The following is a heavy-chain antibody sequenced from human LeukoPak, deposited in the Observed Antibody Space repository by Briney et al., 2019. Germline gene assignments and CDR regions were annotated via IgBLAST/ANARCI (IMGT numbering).Heavy chain of an antibody. D-gene: IGHD6-19*01. V-gene: IGHV3-9*01. Sequence: GGSLRLSCAASGFTVSSNYMSWVRQVPGKGLEWVSGISWNSGSIGYADSVKGRFTISRDNAKNSLYLQMNSLRAEDTALYYCAILYSSGWYGWFDPWGQGTLVTVSS. CDR3: AILYSSGWYGWFDP. CDR1: GFTVSSNY. CDR2: ISWNSGSI. J-gene: IGHJ5*02.